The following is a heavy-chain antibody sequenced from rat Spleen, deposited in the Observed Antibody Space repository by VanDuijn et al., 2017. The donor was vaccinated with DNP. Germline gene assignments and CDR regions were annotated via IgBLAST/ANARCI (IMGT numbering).Heavy chain of an antibody. D-gene: IGHD1-2*01. CDR1: GFTFGNSY. J-gene: IGHJ3*01. CDR3: ATRDYYSSYISWFAY. Sequence: EVQLVESGGGLVQPGRSLKLSCTASGFTFGNSYMAWVRQAPTEGLEWVASINSSGTNTFYPASVKGRFTISRDNAKSILYLQMNSLRSEDTATYYCATRDYYSSYISWFAYWGQGTLVTVSS. V-gene: IGHV5-25*01. CDR2: INSSGTNT.